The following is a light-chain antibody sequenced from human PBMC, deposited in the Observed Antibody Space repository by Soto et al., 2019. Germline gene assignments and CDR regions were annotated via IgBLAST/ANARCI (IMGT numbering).Light chain of an antibody. Sequence: ELTQSPATLSLSPGERATLSCRASQSVSSYLAWYQQKPGQAPRLLIYDASNRATGIPARFSGSGSGTDFTLTISSLEPEDFAVYYCQQRSNWPPYTFGQGTKLEIK. CDR1: QSVSSY. CDR2: DAS. CDR3: QQRSNWPPYT. V-gene: IGKV3-11*01. J-gene: IGKJ2*01.